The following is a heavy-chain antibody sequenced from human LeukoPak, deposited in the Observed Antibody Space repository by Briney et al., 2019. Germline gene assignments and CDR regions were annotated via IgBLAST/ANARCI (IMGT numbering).Heavy chain of an antibody. V-gene: IGHV4-39*01. J-gene: IGHJ4*02. CDR1: GGSISSYY. Sequence: SETLSLTCTVSGGSISSYYWSWIRQPPGKGLEWIGSIYYSGSTYYNPSLKSRVTISVDTSKNQFSLKLSSVTAADTAVYYCARHAPFTIFGVVITYFDYWGQGTLVTVSS. D-gene: IGHD3-3*01. CDR2: IYYSGST. CDR3: ARHAPFTIFGVVITYFDY.